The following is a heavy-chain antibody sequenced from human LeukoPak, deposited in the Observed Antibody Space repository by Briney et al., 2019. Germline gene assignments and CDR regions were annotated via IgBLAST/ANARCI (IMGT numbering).Heavy chain of an antibody. J-gene: IGHJ4*02. D-gene: IGHD4-17*01. CDR3: AKIDDYGDYVEDY. CDR1: GFTFSSYG. Sequence: TGGSLRLSCAASGFTFSSYGMHWVRQAPGKGLEWVAVISYDGSNKYYADSVKGRFTISRDNSKNTLYLQMNSLRAEDTAVYYCAKIDDYGDYVEDYWGQGTLVTVSS. CDR2: ISYDGSNK. V-gene: IGHV3-30*18.